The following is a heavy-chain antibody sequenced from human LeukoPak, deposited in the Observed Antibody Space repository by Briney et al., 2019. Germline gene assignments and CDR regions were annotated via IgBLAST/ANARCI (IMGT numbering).Heavy chain of an antibody. V-gene: IGHV3-48*03. CDR1: GFTFSSYE. D-gene: IGHD3-10*01. CDR2: IRSNGSTI. Sequence: GGSLRLSCAASGFTFSSYEMNWVRQAPGKGLEWVIYIRSNGSTIYYADSVKGRFTISRDNAKNSLHLQMNSQSAEDTPDYLCARLRITIVRGVIMTYYYNYYINVWGKGTSAT. J-gene: IGHJ6*03. CDR3: ARLRITIVRGVIMTYYYNYYINV.